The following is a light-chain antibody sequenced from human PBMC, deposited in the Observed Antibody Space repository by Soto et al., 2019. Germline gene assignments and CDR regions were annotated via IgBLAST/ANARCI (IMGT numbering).Light chain of an antibody. V-gene: IGLV2-14*01. J-gene: IGLJ2*01. CDR2: DVN. CDR1: SSDVGGYNY. CDR3: SSYTISNTVL. Sequence: QSALTQPASVSGSPGQSITISCTATSSDVGGYNYVSWYQQHPGKAPKLMIYDVNNRPSGVSNRFSGSKSDNTASLTISGLQAEDEADYYCSSYTISNTVLFGGGTKLTVL.